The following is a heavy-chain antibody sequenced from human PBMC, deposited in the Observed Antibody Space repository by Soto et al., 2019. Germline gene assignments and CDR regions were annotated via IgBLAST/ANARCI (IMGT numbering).Heavy chain of an antibody. D-gene: IGHD2-15*01. J-gene: IGHJ6*02. V-gene: IGHV1-46*01. CDR2: INPSGGST. CDR1: GYTFTSYY. Sequence: QVQLVQSGAEVKKPGASVKFACKASGYTFTSYYMDGVRQGPGQELEWMGIINPSGGSTSYAQKFQGRVTVTSDRSTSTVYMEMSGVRSEDTAVYYCARDAVVVVAAYYYDGMDVWGQGTTKTVSS. CDR3: ARDAVVVVAAYYYDGMDV.